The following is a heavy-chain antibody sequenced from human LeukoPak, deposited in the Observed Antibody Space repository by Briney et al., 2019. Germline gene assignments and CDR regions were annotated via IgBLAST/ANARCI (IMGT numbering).Heavy chain of an antibody. CDR3: AKDGEYYYGSGSYYSDAFDI. Sequence: AGGSLRLSCAASGFTFSSYGRHWVRQAPGKGLEWVAFIRYDGSNKYYADSVKGRFTISRDNSKNTLYLQMNSLRAEDTAVYYCAKDGEYYYGSGSYYSDAFDIWGQGTMVTVSS. V-gene: IGHV3-30*02. CDR1: GFTFSSYG. J-gene: IGHJ3*02. D-gene: IGHD3-10*01. CDR2: IRYDGSNK.